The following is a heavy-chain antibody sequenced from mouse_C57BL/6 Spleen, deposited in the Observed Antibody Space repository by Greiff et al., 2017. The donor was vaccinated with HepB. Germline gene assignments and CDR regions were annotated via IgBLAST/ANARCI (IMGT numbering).Heavy chain of an antibody. CDR3: ARSWITGTLYYFDY. CDR1: GYSFTDYN. D-gene: IGHD4-1*01. V-gene: IGHV1-39*01. Sequence: EVKLQESGPELVKPGASVKISCKASGYSFTDYNMNWVKQSNGKSLEWIGVINPNYGTTSYNQKFKGKATLTVDQSSSTAYMQLNSLTSEDSAVYYCARSWITGTLYYFDYWGQGTTLTVSS. CDR2: INPNYGTT. J-gene: IGHJ2*01.